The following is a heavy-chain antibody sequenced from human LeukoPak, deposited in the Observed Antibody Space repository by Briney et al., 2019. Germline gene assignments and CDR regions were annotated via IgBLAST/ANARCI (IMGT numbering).Heavy chain of an antibody. J-gene: IGHJ4*02. CDR3: ATGSGAAGLTENDY. V-gene: IGHV3-30*03. D-gene: IGHD6-13*01. CDR1: GFTFSDYY. Sequence: GGSLRLSCAASGFTFSDYYMSWIRQAPGKGLEWVAVISYDGSNKYYADSVKGRFTISRDNSKNTLYLQMNSLRAEDTAVYYCATGSGAAGLTENDYWGQGTLVTVSS. CDR2: ISYDGSNK.